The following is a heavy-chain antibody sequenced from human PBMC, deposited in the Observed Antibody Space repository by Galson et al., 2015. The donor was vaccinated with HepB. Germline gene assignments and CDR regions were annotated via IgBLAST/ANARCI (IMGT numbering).Heavy chain of an antibody. V-gene: IGHV1-3*01. Sequence: SVKVSCKASGYTFTSYAMHWVRQAPGQRLEWMGWINAGNGNTKYSQKFQGRVTITRDTSASTAYMELNSLRSEDTAVYYCASSGSSSWCVWVSFDYWGQGTLVTVSS. J-gene: IGHJ4*02. D-gene: IGHD6-13*01. CDR3: ASSGSSSWCVWVSFDY. CDR2: INAGNGNT. CDR1: GYTFTSYA.